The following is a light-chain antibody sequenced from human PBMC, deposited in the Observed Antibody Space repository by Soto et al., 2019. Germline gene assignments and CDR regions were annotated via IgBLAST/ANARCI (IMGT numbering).Light chain of an antibody. CDR3: QQYHSSPTWT. CDR2: GAS. CDR1: QSISTY. J-gene: IGKJ1*01. V-gene: IGKV1-39*01. Sequence: DIQMTQSPSSLSASVGDRVPITCRASQSISTYLSWYQQKPGKVPKLLIYGASSLQTGVPSRFSGSGSGTEFIFTISSLQPEDFATYYCQQYHSSPTWTFGQGTKVEIK.